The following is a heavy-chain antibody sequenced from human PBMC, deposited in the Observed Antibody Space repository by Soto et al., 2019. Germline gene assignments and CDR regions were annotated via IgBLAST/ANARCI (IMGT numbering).Heavy chain of an antibody. Sequence: QVQLVESGGGVVQPGRSLRLSCAASGFTLSNHAVHWVRQAPGKGLEWVALISHDGSNTYYADSVKGRFTISRDNSKNTVYVQMNSLRIEDTAVYYCARDQHHDLDYWGQGTLVTFSS. J-gene: IGHJ4*02. CDR1: GFTLSNHA. CDR2: ISHDGSNT. CDR3: ARDQHHDLDY. V-gene: IGHV3-30-3*01.